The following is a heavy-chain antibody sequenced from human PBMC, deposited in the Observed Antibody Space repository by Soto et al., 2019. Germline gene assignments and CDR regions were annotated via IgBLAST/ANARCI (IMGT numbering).Heavy chain of an antibody. CDR2: IYYSGST. Sequence: SETLSLTCTVSGGSISSYYWSWIRQPPGKGLEWIGYIYYSGSTNYNPSLKSRVTISVDTSKNQFSLKLSSVTAADTAVYYCARHGGYETPIYYYYMDVWGKGTTVTVSS. V-gene: IGHV4-59*08. J-gene: IGHJ6*03. CDR1: GGSISSYY. D-gene: IGHD5-12*01. CDR3: ARHGGYETPIYYYYMDV.